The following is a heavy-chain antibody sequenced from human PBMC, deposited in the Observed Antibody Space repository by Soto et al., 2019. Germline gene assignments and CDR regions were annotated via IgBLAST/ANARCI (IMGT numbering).Heavy chain of an antibody. CDR3: ARAAYCSGGSCYFDF. CDR1: GGTFSSYA. V-gene: IGHV1-69*13. J-gene: IGHJ4*02. Sequence: SVKVSCKASGGTFSSYAISWVRQAPGQGLEWMGGIIPIFGTANYAQKFQGRVTITADESTSTAYMELSSLRSEDTAVYYCARAAYCSGGSCYFDFWGQGTLVTVSS. CDR2: IIPIFGTA. D-gene: IGHD2-15*01.